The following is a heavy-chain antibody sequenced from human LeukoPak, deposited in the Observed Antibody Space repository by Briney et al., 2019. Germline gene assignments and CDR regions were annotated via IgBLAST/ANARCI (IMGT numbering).Heavy chain of an antibody. D-gene: IGHD3-22*01. J-gene: IGHJ3*02. CDR1: GGSISSYY. CDR2: IYYSGST. V-gene: IGHV4-59*01. CDR3: ARADSSGDAFDI. Sequence: PSETLSLTCTVSGGSISSYYWSWIRQPPGKGLEWIGYIYYSGSTNYNPSLKSRVTISVDTSKNQFSLKLSSVTAADTAVYYCARADSSGDAFDIWGQGTVVTVSS.